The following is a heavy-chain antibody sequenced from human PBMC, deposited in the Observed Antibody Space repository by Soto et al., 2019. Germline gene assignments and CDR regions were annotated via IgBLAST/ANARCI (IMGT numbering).Heavy chain of an antibody. V-gene: IGHV1-2*04. Sequence: ASVKVSCKASGYTFTGYYMHWVRQAPGQGLEWMGWINPNSGGTNYAQKFQGWVTMTRDTSISTAYMDLSRLRSDDTAVYYCARSKSSSTWEYFQFWGPGTLVTSPQ. CDR3: ARSKSSSTWEYFQF. CDR1: GYTFTGYY. CDR2: INPNSGGT. D-gene: IGHD6-13*01. J-gene: IGHJ1*01.